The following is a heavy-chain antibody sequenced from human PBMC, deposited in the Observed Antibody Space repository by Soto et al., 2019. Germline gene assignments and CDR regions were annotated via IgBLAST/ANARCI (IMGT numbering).Heavy chain of an antibody. CDR2: IYYSGST. CDR3: ARDNYGDYVMDY. CDR1: GGSVSSGSYY. J-gene: IGHJ4*02. D-gene: IGHD4-17*01. Sequence: SETLSLTCTVSGGSVSSGSYYWSWIRQPPGKGLEWIGYIYYSGSTNYNPSLKSRVTISVDTSKNQFSLKLSSGTAAETAVYYRARDNYGDYVMDYWGQGTLVTVSS. V-gene: IGHV4-61*01.